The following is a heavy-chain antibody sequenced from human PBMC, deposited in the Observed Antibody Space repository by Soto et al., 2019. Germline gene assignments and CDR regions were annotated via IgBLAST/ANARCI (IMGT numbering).Heavy chain of an antibody. Sequence: KASETLSLTCAVYGGSFSGYYWSWIRQPPGKGLEWIGEINHSGSTNYNPSLKSRVTISVDTSKNQFSLKLSSVTAADTAVYYCARGPLHTSYYYGSGSPIRYYFDYWGQGTLVTVSS. V-gene: IGHV4-34*01. CDR2: INHSGST. CDR1: GGSFSGYY. J-gene: IGHJ4*02. CDR3: ARGPLHTSYYYGSGSPIRYYFDY. D-gene: IGHD3-10*01.